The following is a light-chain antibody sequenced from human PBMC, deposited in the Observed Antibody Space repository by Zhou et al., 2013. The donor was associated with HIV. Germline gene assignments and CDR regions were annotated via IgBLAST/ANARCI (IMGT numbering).Light chain of an antibody. CDR3: QQYGSSPIT. CDR2: GAS. J-gene: IGKJ5*01. CDR1: QSVSSIY. Sequence: EIVLTQSPGTLSLSPGERATLSCRASQSVSSIYLAWYQQKPGQAPRLLIYGASTRATGIPDRFSGSGSGTEFTLTISRLEPEDLALYYCQQYGSSPITFGQGTRLEIK. V-gene: IGKV3-20*01.